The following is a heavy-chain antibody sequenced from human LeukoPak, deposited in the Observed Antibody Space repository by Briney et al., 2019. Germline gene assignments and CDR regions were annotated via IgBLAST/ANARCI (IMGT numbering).Heavy chain of an antibody. CDR3: VARGGWARFDY. D-gene: IGHD6-19*01. Sequence: GGSLRLSCAASGFTVSSNYMSWVRQAPGKGLEWVSVIYSGGSTYYADSVKGRFTISRDNAKNALYLQMNSLRGEDTAVYYCVARGGWARFDYWGQGTLVTVSS. CDR1: GFTVSSNY. J-gene: IGHJ4*02. V-gene: IGHV3-66*01. CDR2: IYSGGST.